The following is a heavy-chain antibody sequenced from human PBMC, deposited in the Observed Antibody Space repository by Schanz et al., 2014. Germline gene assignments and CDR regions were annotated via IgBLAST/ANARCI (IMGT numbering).Heavy chain of an antibody. D-gene: IGHD7-27*01. J-gene: IGHJ4*02. CDR1: GGSISSAIYY. CDR2: IYYTGST. Sequence: QLQLQESGPGLVKPSETLSLTCTVSGGSISSAIYYWGWIRQPPGKGLEWIGNIYYTGSTYYNPPHKSRVPIPVDPSKTHSSRRLPSVTAADTAMYYCARQEVAWGPPDYWGQGTLVTVSS. V-gene: IGHV4-39*01. CDR3: ARQEVAWGPPDY.